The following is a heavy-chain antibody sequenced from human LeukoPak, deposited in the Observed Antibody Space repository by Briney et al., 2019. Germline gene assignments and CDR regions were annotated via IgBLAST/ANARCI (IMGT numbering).Heavy chain of an antibody. D-gene: IGHD3-22*01. CDR1: GLTFSSYW. J-gene: IGHJ6*02. CDR2: INSDGSRT. Sequence: GGSLRLSCAASGLTFSSYWMHWVRQAPGKGLAWDSRINSDGSRTSYADSVKGRFTISRDNAKNTLYLQMNSLRAEDTAVYYCARDLGYYDSSGDYYYGMDVWGQGTTVTVSS. CDR3: ARDLGYYDSSGDYYYGMDV. V-gene: IGHV3-74*01.